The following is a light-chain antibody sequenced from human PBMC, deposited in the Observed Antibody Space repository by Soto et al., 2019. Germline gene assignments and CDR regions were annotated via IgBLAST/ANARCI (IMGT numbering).Light chain of an antibody. V-gene: IGKV1-5*01. CDR2: DAS. CDR3: QKYDDY. J-gene: IGKJ4*01. CDR1: QNINNG. Sequence: DIQITQSPSNLSASVGDRLTISCRASQNINNGLAWYQQKSWKAPKVLIYDASSLESGVSSRFSGSGFGTEFTLTISSLQPDYFATYYCQKYDDYFGGGTKVDIK.